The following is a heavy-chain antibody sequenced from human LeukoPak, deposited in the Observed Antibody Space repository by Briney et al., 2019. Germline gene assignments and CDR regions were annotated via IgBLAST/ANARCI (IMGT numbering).Heavy chain of an antibody. Sequence: GGSLILSCAASGFTFSSYSMNWVRQAPGKGLEWVSSISSSSSYIYYADSVKGRFTISRDNAKNSLYLQMNSLRAEDTAVYYCARDEGISGYSYGRVDYWGQGTLVTVSS. J-gene: IGHJ4*02. CDR1: GFTFSSYS. CDR2: ISSSSSYI. V-gene: IGHV3-21*01. D-gene: IGHD5-18*01. CDR3: ARDEGISGYSYGRVDY.